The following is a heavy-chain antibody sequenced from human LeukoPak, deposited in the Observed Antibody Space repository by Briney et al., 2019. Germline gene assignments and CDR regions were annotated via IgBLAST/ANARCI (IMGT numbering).Heavy chain of an antibody. J-gene: IGHJ4*02. CDR1: GFSLSTHGMC. V-gene: IGHV2-70*11. D-gene: IGHD3-10*01. CDR2: IDWDDDK. Sequence: SGPALVKPTQTLTLTCTFSGFSLSTHGMCVSWIRQPSGKALEWLARIDWDDDKYYSSSLRTRLTISKDTSKNQVVLTMTNMDPVDTATYYCARISDYGSRSSPYYFDYWGQGTLVTVSS. CDR3: ARISDYGSRSSPYYFDY.